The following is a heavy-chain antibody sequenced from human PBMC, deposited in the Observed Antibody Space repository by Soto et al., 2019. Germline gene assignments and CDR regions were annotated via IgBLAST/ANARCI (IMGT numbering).Heavy chain of an antibody. CDR3: ATSLPSWYTRYYYYGMDV. CDR2: IIPIFGTA. D-gene: IGHD6-13*01. CDR1: GGTFSSYA. Sequence: QVQLVRSGAEVKKPGSSVKVSCKASGGTFSSYAISWVRQAPGQGLEWMGGIIPIFGTANYAQKFQGRVTITADESTSTAYMELSSLRSEDTAVYYCATSLPSWYTRYYYYGMDVWGQGTTVTVSS. V-gene: IGHV1-69*01. J-gene: IGHJ6*02.